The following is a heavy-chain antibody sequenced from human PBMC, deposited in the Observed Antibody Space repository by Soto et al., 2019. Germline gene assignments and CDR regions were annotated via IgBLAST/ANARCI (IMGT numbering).Heavy chain of an antibody. CDR1: GLTFSSYA. D-gene: IGHD3-16*01. J-gene: IGHJ4*02. V-gene: IGHV3-23*01. CDR3: VKGGFLDYVWGSTRGISYFDF. Sequence: EVHLLESGGGLVEPGESLRLSCAASGLTFSSYAMSWVRQAPGKGLEWVSAISGSGGSKYYADSVKGRVTISRNNSKSTIYMQVSRLTAEETAVYYCVKGGFLDYVWGSTRGISYFDFWGQGTRVTVSS. CDR2: ISGSGGSK.